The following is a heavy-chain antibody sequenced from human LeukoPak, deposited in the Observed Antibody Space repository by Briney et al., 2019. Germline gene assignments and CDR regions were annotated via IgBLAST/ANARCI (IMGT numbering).Heavy chain of an antibody. J-gene: IGHJ5*02. V-gene: IGHV4-39*07. CDR1: GGSISGSTSY. CDR3: SRYDSDTGDFDP. CDR2: LNYSGTT. Sequence: SETLSLTCTVSGGSISGSTSYWGWIRQSPGKGLEWIGLLNYSGTTYYNPSFKSRVSIPIDRSRTQFSLKLSSVTAADTAFYYCSRYDSDTGDFDPWGQGTLVTISS. D-gene: IGHD3-10*01.